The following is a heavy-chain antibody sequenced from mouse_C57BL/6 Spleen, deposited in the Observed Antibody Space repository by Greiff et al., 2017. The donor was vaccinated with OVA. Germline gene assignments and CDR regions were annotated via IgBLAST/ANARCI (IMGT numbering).Heavy chain of an antibody. CDR2: ISSGSSTI. CDR1: GFTFSDYG. V-gene: IGHV5-17*01. J-gene: IGHJ4*01. Sequence: VHVKQSGGGLVKPGGSLKLSCAASGFTFSDYGMHWVRQAPEKGLEWVAYISSGSSTIYYADTVKGRFTISRDNAKNTLFLQMTSLRSEDTAMYYCARPGDYYAMDYWGQGTSVTVSS. CDR3: ARPGDYYAMDY.